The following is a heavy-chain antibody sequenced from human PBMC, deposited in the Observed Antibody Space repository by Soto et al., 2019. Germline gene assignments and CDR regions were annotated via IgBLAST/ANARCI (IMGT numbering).Heavy chain of an antibody. CDR2: INPNSGGT. CDR3: ARSYYYGSGSYYNHYDY. Sequence: WASVKVSCKASGYTFTGYYMHWVRQAPGQGLEWMGWINPNSGGTNYAQKFQGRVTMTRDTSISTAYMELSRLRSDDTAVYYCARSYYYGSGSYYNHYDYWGQGTLVTVSS. D-gene: IGHD3-10*01. CDR1: GYTFTGYY. V-gene: IGHV1-2*02. J-gene: IGHJ4*02.